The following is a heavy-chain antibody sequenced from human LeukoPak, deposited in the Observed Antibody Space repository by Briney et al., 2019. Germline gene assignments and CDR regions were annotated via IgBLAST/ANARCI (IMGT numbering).Heavy chain of an antibody. CDR3: AKGGYCSSTNCYYYYGMDV. D-gene: IGHD2-2*01. Sequence: PGRSLRLSCAASGFTFSSYAMHWVRQAPGKGLERVAVISYDGSNNYYADSVKGRFTISRDNSKDTLYLQMNSLRAEDTAVYYCAKGGYCSSTNCYYYYGMDVWGQGTTVIVSS. J-gene: IGHJ6*02. CDR2: ISYDGSNN. CDR1: GFTFSSYA. V-gene: IGHV3-30*18.